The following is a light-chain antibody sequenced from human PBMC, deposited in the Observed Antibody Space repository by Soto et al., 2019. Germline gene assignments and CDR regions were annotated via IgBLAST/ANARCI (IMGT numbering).Light chain of an antibody. CDR3: CSYAGSSTL. Sequence: QSALTQPASVSGSPXQSITXXCTGTSSDVGSYNLVSWYQQHPGKAPKLMIYEGSKRPSGVSNRFSGSKSGNTASLTISGLQAEDEADYYCCSYAGSSTLFGGGTKLTVL. J-gene: IGLJ2*01. V-gene: IGLV2-23*01. CDR1: SSDVGSYNL. CDR2: EGS.